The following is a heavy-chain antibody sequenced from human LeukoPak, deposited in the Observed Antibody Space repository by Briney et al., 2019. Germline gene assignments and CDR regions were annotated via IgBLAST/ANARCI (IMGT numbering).Heavy chain of an antibody. D-gene: IGHD3-3*01. Sequence: PSETLSLTCTVPGGSISSSSYYWGWIRQPPGKGLEWIGRIYYSGSTYYNPSLKSRVTISVDTSKNQFSLKLSSVTAADTAVYYCARGARFLEWAYYYYMDVWGKGTTVTVSS. V-gene: IGHV4-39*07. J-gene: IGHJ6*03. CDR2: IYYSGST. CDR3: ARGARFLEWAYYYYMDV. CDR1: GGSISSSSYY.